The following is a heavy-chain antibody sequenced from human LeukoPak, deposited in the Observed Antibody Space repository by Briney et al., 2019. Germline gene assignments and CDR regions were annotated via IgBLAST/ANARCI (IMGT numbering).Heavy chain of an antibody. D-gene: IGHD2-2*01. V-gene: IGHV5-51*01. Sequence: GESLKISCKGSGYSFTSYWIGWVRQMPGKGLEWMGIIYPGDSDTRYSPSFQGQVTISADKSISTAYLQWSSLKALDTAMYYCARPYCSSTSCHTNWFDPWGQGTLVTVSS. CDR1: GYSFTSYW. J-gene: IGHJ5*02. CDR3: ARPYCSSTSCHTNWFDP. CDR2: IYPGDSDT.